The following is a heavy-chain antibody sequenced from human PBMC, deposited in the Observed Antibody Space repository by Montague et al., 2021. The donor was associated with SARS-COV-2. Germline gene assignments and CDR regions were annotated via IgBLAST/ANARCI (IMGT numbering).Heavy chain of an antibody. J-gene: IGHJ4*02. CDR2: IYTSGST. Sequence: TLSLTCTVSGGSISSGSYYWSWIRQPAGKGLEWIGRIYTSGSTNYNPSLKSRVTISVDTSKNQFSLKLSSVTAAATAVYYCTRAGFWSGYLDFDYWGQGTLVAVSS. V-gene: IGHV4-61*02. D-gene: IGHD3-3*01. CDR3: TRAGFWSGYLDFDY. CDR1: GGSISSGSYY.